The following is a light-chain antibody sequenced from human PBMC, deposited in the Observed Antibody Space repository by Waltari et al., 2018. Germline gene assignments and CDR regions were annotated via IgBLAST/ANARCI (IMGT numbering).Light chain of an antibody. CDR3: SSYTSNSTLFD. V-gene: IGLV2-14*01. J-gene: IGLJ1*01. Sequence: QSALTQPASVSGSPGQSITISCTGTSSDVGGYNYVSWYQQHPGKAPKRMIYEVSNRPSGVSHRFSGSKSGNATSLTISVLQAEDEADYYCSSYTSNSTLFDVGTETKVTVL. CDR2: EVS. CDR1: SSDVGGYNY.